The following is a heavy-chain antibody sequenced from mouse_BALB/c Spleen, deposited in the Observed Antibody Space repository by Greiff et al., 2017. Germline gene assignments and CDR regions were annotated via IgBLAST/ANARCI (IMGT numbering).Heavy chain of an antibody. D-gene: IGHD1-1*01. CDR3: ASDRGYGSHAMDY. CDR1: GFTFSSYA. CDR2: ISSGGSYT. V-gene: IGHV5-9-4*01. J-gene: IGHJ4*01. Sequence: EVKLVESGGGLVKPGGSLKLSCAASGFTFSSYAMSWVRQSPEKRLEWVAEISSGGSYTYYPDTVTGRFTISRDNAKNTLYLEMSSLRSEDTAMYYCASDRGYGSHAMDYWGQGTSVTVSS.